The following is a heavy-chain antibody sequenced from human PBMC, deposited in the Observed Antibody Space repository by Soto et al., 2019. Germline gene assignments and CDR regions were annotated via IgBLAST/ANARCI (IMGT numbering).Heavy chain of an antibody. D-gene: IGHD2-15*01. Sequence: SETLSLTCTVSGGSISSYYWSWIRQPPGKGLEWIGYIYYSGSTYYNPSLKSRVTISVDRSKNQFSLKLSSVTAAGTAVYYCAKGQVVAAQHWGQGTLVTVSS. CDR3: AKGQVVAAQH. J-gene: IGHJ4*02. CDR2: IYYSGST. V-gene: IGHV4-59*12. CDR1: GGSISSYY.